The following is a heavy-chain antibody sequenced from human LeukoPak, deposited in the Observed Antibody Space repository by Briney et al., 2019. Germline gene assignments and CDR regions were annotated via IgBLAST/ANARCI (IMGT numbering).Heavy chain of an antibody. D-gene: IGHD2-2*01. CDR1: GGSISSYY. CDR3: ARHCSSTSCPFDY. V-gene: IGHV4-59*01. Sequence: PSETLSPTCTVSGGSISSYYWSWIRQPPGKGLEWIGYIYYSGSTNYNPSLKSRVTISVDTSKNQFSLKLSSVTAADTAVYYCARHCSSTSCPFDYWGQGTLVTVSS. CDR2: IYYSGST. J-gene: IGHJ4*02.